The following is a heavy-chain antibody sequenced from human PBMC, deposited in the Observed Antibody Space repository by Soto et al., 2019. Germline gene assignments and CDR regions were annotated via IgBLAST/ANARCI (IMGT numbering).Heavy chain of an antibody. CDR3: ARVAFSYFGMDV. Sequence: SETLSLTCTVPGGAISSYYWSWVRQPDGKGLEWIGRVFSSGSTNYNASLKSRVTMSIDTSKNEVSLTLRSVTAADTAVYYCARVAFSYFGMDVWGPGTTVTVSS. CDR1: GGAISSYY. CDR2: VFSSGST. D-gene: IGHD3-3*02. J-gene: IGHJ6*02. V-gene: IGHV4-4*07.